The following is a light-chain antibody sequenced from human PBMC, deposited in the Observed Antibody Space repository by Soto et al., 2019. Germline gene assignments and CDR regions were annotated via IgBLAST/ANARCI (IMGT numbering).Light chain of an antibody. V-gene: IGKV1-5*03. CDR2: RAS. CDR1: QSISSW. CDR3: QQYKSSILT. J-gene: IGKJ3*01. Sequence: DIQMTQSPPTLSASVGDRVTITCRASQSISSWLAWYQQKPGKAPKLLIYRASNLESGVPSRFTGSGSGTEFTLTISSLQPDDFATYYCQQYKSSILTFGPGTKVDIK.